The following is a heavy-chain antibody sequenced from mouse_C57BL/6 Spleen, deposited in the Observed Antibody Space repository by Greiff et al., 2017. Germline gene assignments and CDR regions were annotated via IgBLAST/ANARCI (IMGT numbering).Heavy chain of an antibody. CDR2: IDPEDGDT. J-gene: IGHJ3*01. Sequence: VHVKQSGAELVRPGASVKLSCTASGFNIKDYYMHWVKQRPEQGLEWIGRIDPEDGDTEYAPKFQGKATMTADTSSNTAYLQLSSLTSEDTAVYYCTTANSQSWFAYWGQGTLVTVSA. CDR3: TTANSQSWFAY. V-gene: IGHV14-1*01. CDR1: GFNIKDYY. D-gene: IGHD4-1*01.